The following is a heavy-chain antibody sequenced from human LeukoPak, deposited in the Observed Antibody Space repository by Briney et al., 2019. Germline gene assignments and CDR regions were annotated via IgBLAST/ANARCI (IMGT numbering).Heavy chain of an antibody. D-gene: IGHD3-3*01. V-gene: IGHV3-33*01. Sequence: PGGSLRLSCAASGFTFSSYGMHWVRQAPGKGLEWVAVIWYDGSNKYYADSVKGRFTISRDNSKNTQYLQMNSLRAEDTAVYYCARDPYDFWSGPLYYFDYWGQGTLVTVSS. CDR3: ARDPYDFWSGPLYYFDY. CDR1: GFTFSSYG. J-gene: IGHJ4*02. CDR2: IWYDGSNK.